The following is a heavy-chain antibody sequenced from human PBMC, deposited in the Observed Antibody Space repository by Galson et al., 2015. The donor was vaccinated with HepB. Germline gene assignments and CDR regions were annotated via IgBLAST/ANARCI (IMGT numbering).Heavy chain of an antibody. Sequence: SLRLSCAASGFTFSSYAMSWVRQAPGKGLEWVSAISGSGGSTYYADSVKGRFTISRDNSKNTLYLQMNSLRAEDTAVYYCAKDRLGYDDFWSGPFDYWGQGTLVTVSS. D-gene: IGHD3-3*01. CDR3: AKDRLGYDDFWSGPFDY. V-gene: IGHV3-23*01. CDR2: ISGSGGST. J-gene: IGHJ4*02. CDR1: GFTFSSYA.